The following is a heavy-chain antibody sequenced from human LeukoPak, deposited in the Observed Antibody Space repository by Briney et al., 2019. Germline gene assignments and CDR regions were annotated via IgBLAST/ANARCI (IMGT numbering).Heavy chain of an antibody. V-gene: IGHV3-74*01. CDR3: ARTRFGDYLHDAFDM. CDR2: INSDGSST. CDR1: GVTFSSYW. D-gene: IGHD4-17*01. J-gene: IGHJ3*02. Sequence: PGGSLRLSCAASGVTFSSYWRHWVRQAPGKGLVWVSRINSDGSSTSYADSVKGRFTISRDNAKNTLYLQMNSLRAEDTAVYFCARTRFGDYLHDAFDMWGQGTMVTVSS.